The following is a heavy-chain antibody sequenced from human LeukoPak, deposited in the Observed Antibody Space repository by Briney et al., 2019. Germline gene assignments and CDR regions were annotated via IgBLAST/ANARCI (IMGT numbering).Heavy chain of an antibody. Sequence: GGSLRLSCAASGFTFDEYGMSWVRQAPGKGLEWVCGINWKGGSTGCADSVQGRFTISRDNAKNALYLQMYSLRVEDTASYYCVRDRPSCYYFDYWGQGTLVTVSS. CDR2: INWKGGST. CDR3: VRDRPSCYYFDY. J-gene: IGHJ4*02. D-gene: IGHD4/OR15-4a*01. CDR1: GFTFDEYG. V-gene: IGHV3-20*04.